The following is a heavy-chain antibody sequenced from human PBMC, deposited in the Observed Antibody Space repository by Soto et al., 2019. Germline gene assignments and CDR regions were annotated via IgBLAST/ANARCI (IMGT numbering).Heavy chain of an antibody. V-gene: IGHV1-18*01. Sequence: ASVKVSCKTSGYTFSNYGITWVRQAPGQPLEWLGWISLYSDGTNYAQKFQGRVSMTTDTSTTTAYMELSRLRSDDTAVYYCARETPPAEAAYYYYGWDVWGKGTTVTVPS. CDR2: ISLYSDGT. J-gene: IGHJ6*04. CDR3: ARETPPAEAAYYYYGWDV. D-gene: IGHD6-13*01. CDR1: GYTFSNYG.